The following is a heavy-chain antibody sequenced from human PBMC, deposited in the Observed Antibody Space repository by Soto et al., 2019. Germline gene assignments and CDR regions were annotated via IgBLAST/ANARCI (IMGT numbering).Heavy chain of an antibody. D-gene: IGHD1-26*01. V-gene: IGHV3-53*01. CDR2: IYSGGST. CDR3: ARVRWELDAFDI. J-gene: IGHJ3*02. CDR1: GFTVSSNY. Sequence: GGSLRLSCAASGFTVSSNYMSWVRQAPGKGLEWVSVIYSGGSTYYADSVKGRFTISRDNSKNTLYLQMNSLRAEDTAVYYCARVRWELDAFDIWGQGTMVTVSS.